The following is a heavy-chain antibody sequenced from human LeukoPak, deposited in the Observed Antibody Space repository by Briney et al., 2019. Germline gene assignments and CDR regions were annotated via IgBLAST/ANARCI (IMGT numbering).Heavy chain of an antibody. CDR3: ARSVASAPYYLDY. D-gene: IGHD6-13*01. CDR1: GGSISSDC. J-gene: IGHJ4*02. CDR2: IYTSGST. Sequence: SETLSLTCTVSGGSISSDCWTWIRQPAGKGLDWIGRIYTSGSTNYNPSLKSRVTMSVSTSKNHFSLRLNSVTAADTAVYYCARSVASAPYYLDYWGQGTLVTVSS. V-gene: IGHV4-4*07.